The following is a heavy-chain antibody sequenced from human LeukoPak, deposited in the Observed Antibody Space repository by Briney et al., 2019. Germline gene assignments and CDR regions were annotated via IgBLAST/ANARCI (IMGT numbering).Heavy chain of an antibody. CDR2: ISSSGSTI. CDR1: GFTFSSYE. CDR3: ATGPRGYSYGLGYY. Sequence: GGSLRLSCAASGFTFSSYEMNWVRQAPGKGVEWVSYISSSGSTIYYADSVKGRFTISRDNAKNSLYLQMNSLRAEDTAVYYCATGPRGYSYGLGYYWGQGTLVTVSS. J-gene: IGHJ4*02. D-gene: IGHD5-18*01. V-gene: IGHV3-48*03.